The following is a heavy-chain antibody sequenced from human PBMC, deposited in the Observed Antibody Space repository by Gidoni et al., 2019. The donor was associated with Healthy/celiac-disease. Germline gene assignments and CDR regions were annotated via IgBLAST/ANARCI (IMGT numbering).Heavy chain of an antibody. CDR3: ARVASLRWVGGWFDP. Sequence: QLQLVQSGAEVKKPGASVKVSCKASGYTFPSYAMHWVRQAPGQRLEWMGWINAGNGNTKYSQKFQGRVTITRDTSASTAYMELSSLRSEDTAVYYCARVASLRWVGGWFDPWGQGTLVTVSS. J-gene: IGHJ5*02. CDR1: GYTFPSYA. CDR2: INAGNGNT. V-gene: IGHV1-3*01. D-gene: IGHD3-16*01.